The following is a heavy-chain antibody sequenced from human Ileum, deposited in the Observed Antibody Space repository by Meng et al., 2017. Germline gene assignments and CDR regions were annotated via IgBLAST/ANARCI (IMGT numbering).Heavy chain of an antibody. CDR3: VREFTGGYFDY. CDR1: EYSFSNYY. CDR2: SNPGGGST. V-gene: IGHV1-46*01. D-gene: IGHD3-16*01. Sequence: QVQLVQSGAGVKKPGASVKVSCKSSEYSFSNYYLHWMRQAPGQGLEWLGVSNPGGGSTNYAQKFQGRVTMTRDTSANTVYMELGSLKSEDTAVYYCVREFTGGYFDYWGQGTLVTVSS. J-gene: IGHJ4*02.